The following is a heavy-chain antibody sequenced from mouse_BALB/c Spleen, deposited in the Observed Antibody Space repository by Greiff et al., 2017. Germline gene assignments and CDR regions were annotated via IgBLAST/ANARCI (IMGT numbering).Heavy chain of an antibody. V-gene: IGHV1-14*01. Sequence: VQLQQSGPELVKPGASVKMSCKASGYTFTSYVMHWVKQKPGQGLEWIGYINPYNDGTKYNEKFKGKATLTSDKSSSTAYMELSSLTSEDSAVYYCARGGTHWYFDVWGAGTTVTVSS. CDR2: INPYNDGT. CDR1: GYTFTSYV. CDR3: ARGGTHWYFDV. J-gene: IGHJ1*01. D-gene: IGHD3-3*01.